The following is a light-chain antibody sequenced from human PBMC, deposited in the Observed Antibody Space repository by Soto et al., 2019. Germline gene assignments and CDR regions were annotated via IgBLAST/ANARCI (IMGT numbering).Light chain of an antibody. J-gene: IGKJ1*01. Sequence: DIQMTQSPSTLSASVGDRVTITCRASQSISSWLAWYQQKPGKAPKLLIYKASSLESGVPSRFSGSGSGTQFTLTISSLQPYDFATYYCQQYNNYLWTFGQGTKVEIK. CDR2: KAS. CDR3: QQYNNYLWT. CDR1: QSISSW. V-gene: IGKV1-5*03.